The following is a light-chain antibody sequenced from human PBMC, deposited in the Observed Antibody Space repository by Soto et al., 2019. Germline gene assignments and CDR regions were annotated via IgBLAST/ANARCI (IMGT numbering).Light chain of an antibody. CDR2: GAF. CDR1: QYINTR. CDR3: QQHNNWPYT. V-gene: IGKV3-15*01. Sequence: EIVLTQSPATLSSYPCDRVTLSCRASQYINTRLAWYQHRPGQAPRLLIDGAFTRATGVPARVSGSRSGTEFTLTINSPKSEDFELYYCQQHNNWPYTFGQGTRLEIK. J-gene: IGKJ5*01.